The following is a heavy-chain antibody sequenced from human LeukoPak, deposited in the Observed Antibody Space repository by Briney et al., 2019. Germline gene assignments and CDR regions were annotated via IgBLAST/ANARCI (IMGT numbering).Heavy chain of an antibody. CDR1: GFTVSSNY. CDR3: ARQYCSGGSCYSTWFDP. V-gene: IGHV3-66*04. J-gene: IGHJ5*02. D-gene: IGHD2-15*01. Sequence: PGGSLRLSCAASGFTVSSNYMSWVRQAPGKGLEWVSVIYSGGSTYYADSVKGRFTISRDNSKNTLYLQMNSLRAEDTPVYYCARQYCSGGSCYSTWFDPWGQGTLVTVSS. CDR2: IYSGGST.